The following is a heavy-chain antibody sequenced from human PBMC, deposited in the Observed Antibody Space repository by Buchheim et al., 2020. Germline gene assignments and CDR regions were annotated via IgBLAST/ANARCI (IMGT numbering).Heavy chain of an antibody. D-gene: IGHD6-19*01. CDR2: VSYSGTT. CDR1: GGSISGYY. Sequence: QVQLQESGPRLVKPSETLSLTCTVSGGSISGYYWSWIRQPPEKGLEWIGYVSYSGTTVYEPSLERRVTISVYTPNKQFSLKLTSATAADTAVYYCARVRASGWYFFDFGGQGTL. J-gene: IGHJ4*02. CDR3: ARVRASGWYFFDF. V-gene: IGHV4-59*01.